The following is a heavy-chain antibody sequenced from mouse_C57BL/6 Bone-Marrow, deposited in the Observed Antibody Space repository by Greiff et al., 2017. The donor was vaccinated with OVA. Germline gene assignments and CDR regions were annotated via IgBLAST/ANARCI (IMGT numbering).Heavy chain of an antibody. CDR1: GYTFTSYW. Sequence: QVQLKQPGAELVKPGASVKLSCKASGYTFTSYWMQWVKQRPGQGLEWIGEIDPSDSYNNYNQKFKGKATLNVAKSSSTAYIQLSSLTTEASAVYYCARLGDDYYGSSYWYFDVWGTGTTVTVSS. D-gene: IGHD1-1*01. J-gene: IGHJ1*03. CDR3: ARLGDDYYGSSYWYFDV. V-gene: IGHV1-50*01. CDR2: IDPSDSYN.